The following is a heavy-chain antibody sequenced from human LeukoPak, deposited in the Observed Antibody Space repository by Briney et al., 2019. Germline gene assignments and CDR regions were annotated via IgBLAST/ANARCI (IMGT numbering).Heavy chain of an antibody. Sequence: GGSLRLSCAASGFTFSSYWMTWVRQAPGKGLEWVATIKQDGSERYYVDSVKGRFSISRDNARNSLYLQMNSLRAEDTAVYYCAREYSSDWPTRFDYWSQGTLVTVSS. D-gene: IGHD6-19*01. CDR3: AREYSSDWPTRFDY. J-gene: IGHJ4*02. CDR1: GFTFSSYW. CDR2: IKQDGSER. V-gene: IGHV3-7*01.